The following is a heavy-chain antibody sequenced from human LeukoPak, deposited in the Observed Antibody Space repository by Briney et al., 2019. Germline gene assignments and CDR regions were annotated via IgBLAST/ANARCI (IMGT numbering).Heavy chain of an antibody. Sequence: SETLSLTCAVYGGSFSGYYWSWIRQPPGKGLEWIGEINHSGSTNYNPSLKSRVTISVDTSKNQFSLKLSSVTAADTAVYYCASDCSSTSCYYYGMDVWGQGTTVTVSS. CDR1: GGSFSGYY. CDR2: INHSGST. CDR3: ASDCSSTSCYYYGMDV. J-gene: IGHJ6*02. D-gene: IGHD2-2*01. V-gene: IGHV4-34*01.